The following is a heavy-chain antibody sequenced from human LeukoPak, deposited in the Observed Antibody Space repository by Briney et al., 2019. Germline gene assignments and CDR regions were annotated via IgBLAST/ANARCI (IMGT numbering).Heavy chain of an antibody. CDR3: ARRSPRSAPNPAHIVVVAATFDY. J-gene: IGHJ4*02. Sequence: SETLSLTCAVYGGSFSGYYWSWIRQPPGKGPEWIGEINHSGSTNYNPSLKSRVTISVDTSKNQFSLKLSSVTAADTAVYYCARRSPRSAPNPAHIVVVAATFDYSGQGTLVTVSP. CDR1: GGSFSGYY. CDR2: INHSGST. V-gene: IGHV4-34*01. D-gene: IGHD2-15*01.